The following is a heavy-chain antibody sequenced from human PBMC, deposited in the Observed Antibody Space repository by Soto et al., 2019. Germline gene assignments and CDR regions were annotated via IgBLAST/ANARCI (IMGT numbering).Heavy chain of an antibody. Sequence: GGSLRLSCAVSGFTFSSYEMHWVRQAPGKGLEWVSYISGGGVTIYYADSAKGRFTISRDNAENSLYLQMNSLRAEDTAAYYCAREAHYSFDYWGQGTLVTVSS. CDR2: ISGGGVTI. J-gene: IGHJ4*02. V-gene: IGHV3-48*03. CDR3: AREAHYSFDY. CDR1: GFTFSSYE.